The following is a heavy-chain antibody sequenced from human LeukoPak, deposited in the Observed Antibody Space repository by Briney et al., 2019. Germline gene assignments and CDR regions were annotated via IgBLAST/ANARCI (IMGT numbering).Heavy chain of an antibody. Sequence: ASVKVSCKAAGYTFTGYYILWVRQAPGQGLEWMGRINPNSGGTNYAQKFQGRVTMTRDTSISTAYMELSRLRSDDTAVYYCARGYCSGGSCYSVENSFDPWGQGTLVTVSS. CDR2: INPNSGGT. V-gene: IGHV1-2*06. CDR1: GYTFTGYY. CDR3: ARGYCSGGSCYSVENSFDP. J-gene: IGHJ5*02. D-gene: IGHD2-15*01.